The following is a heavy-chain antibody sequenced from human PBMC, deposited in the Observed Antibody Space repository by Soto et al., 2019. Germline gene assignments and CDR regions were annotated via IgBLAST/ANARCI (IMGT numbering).Heavy chain of an antibody. J-gene: IGHJ4*02. D-gene: IGHD1-26*01. CDR2: IYYSGST. CDR3: ARDPRIVGVGGYDY. CDR1: GGSISSGGYY. V-gene: IGHV4-30-4*08. Sequence: PSETLSLTCTVSGGSISSGGYYWSWIRQPPGKGLEWIGYIYYSGSTYYNPSLKSRVTISVDTSKNQFSLKLSSVTAADTAVYYCARDPRIVGVGGYDYWGQGTLVTVSS.